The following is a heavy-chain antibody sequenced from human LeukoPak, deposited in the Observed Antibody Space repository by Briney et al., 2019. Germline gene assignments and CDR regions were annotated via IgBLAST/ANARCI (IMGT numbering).Heavy chain of an antibody. J-gene: IGHJ4*02. CDR3: ARGSSGEEGVY. V-gene: IGHV1-46*01. D-gene: IGHD2-15*01. CDR2: INLSGCSK. Sequence: ASVKVSFKACGYTFPSYYMHWVRQAPAKGLEGMGVINLSGCSKSYAQKFQDRVTMTRDTSTSTVYMELSSVRSEDTAVYYCARGSSGEEGVYWGQGTLVTVSS. CDR1: GYTFPSYY.